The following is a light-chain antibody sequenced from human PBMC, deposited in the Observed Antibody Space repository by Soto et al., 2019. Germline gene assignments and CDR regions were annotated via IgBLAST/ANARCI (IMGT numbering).Light chain of an antibody. V-gene: IGLV2-14*01. CDR1: SSDIGGYNY. CDR2: GVS. CDR3: TSYTSSGTAV. Sequence: QSVLTQPASVSGSPGQSITISCTGTSSDIGGYNYVSWYQQYPGKAPKLMICGVSNRPSGVSNRFSGSKSGNTASLTISGLQAEDEADYYCTSYTSSGTAVFGGGTKLTVL. J-gene: IGLJ2*01.